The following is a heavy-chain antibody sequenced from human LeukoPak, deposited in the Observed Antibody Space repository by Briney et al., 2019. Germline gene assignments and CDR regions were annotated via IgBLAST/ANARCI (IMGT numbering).Heavy chain of an antibody. Sequence: QPGGSLRLSCAASGFTFSSCAMSWVRQAPGKGLEWVSAISGSGGSTYYADSVKGRFTISRDNSKNTLYLQMNSLRAEDTAVYYCAKELDVGPYGSLDYWGQGTLVTVSS. CDR1: GFTFSSCA. CDR3: AKELDVGPYGSLDY. V-gene: IGHV3-23*01. CDR2: ISGSGGST. D-gene: IGHD3-10*01. J-gene: IGHJ4*02.